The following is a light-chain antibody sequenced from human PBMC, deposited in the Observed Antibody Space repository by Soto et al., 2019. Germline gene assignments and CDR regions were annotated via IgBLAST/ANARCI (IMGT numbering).Light chain of an antibody. V-gene: IGKV3-20*01. Sequence: EIVLTQSPGTLSLSPGERATLSCRASQSVTSNSLAWYQQKPGQAPRLLIYAPSSRATGIPDRFSGSGSGTDSTLSISRLEPEDFAIYYCHQYGRPPQTFGQGIRVEVK. CDR2: APS. J-gene: IGKJ1*01. CDR3: HQYGRPPQT. CDR1: QSVTSNS.